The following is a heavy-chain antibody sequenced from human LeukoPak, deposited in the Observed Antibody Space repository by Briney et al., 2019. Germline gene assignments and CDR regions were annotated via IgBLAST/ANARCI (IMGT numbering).Heavy chain of an antibody. V-gene: IGHV4-4*02. J-gene: IGHJ5*02. CDR1: GGSITTTNF. CDR2: ISLRGRN. Sequence: SETLSLTCGVSGGSITTTNFWRWVRQPPGGGLEGVGAISLRGRNQYNPSLKSRVNISIDDSKNHLYLNLASVTAADTAVYYCSRESGLYCPFGHWGQGTVVAVTA. CDR3: SRESGLYCPFGH. D-gene: IGHD1-26*01.